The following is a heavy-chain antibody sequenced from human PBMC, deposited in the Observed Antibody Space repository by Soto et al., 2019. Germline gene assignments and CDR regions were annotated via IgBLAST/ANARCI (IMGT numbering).Heavy chain of an antibody. J-gene: IGHJ5*02. V-gene: IGHV3-21*01. CDR1: GFTFSSYS. CDR2: ISSSSSYI. CDR3: ARDGSHIAAELPGGGYNWFDP. Sequence: GGSLRLSCAASGFTFSSYSMNWVRQAPGKGLEWVSSISSSSSYIYYADSVKGRFTISRDNAKNSLYLQMNSLRAEDTAVYYCARDGSHIAAELPGGGYNWFDPWGQGTLVTVSS. D-gene: IGHD6-13*01.